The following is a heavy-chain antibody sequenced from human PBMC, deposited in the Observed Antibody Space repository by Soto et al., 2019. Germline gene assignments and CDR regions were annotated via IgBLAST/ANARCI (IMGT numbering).Heavy chain of an antibody. V-gene: IGHV4-39*01. CDR2: SPYNGGT. Sequence: RSLTCTVSTDSSSFTNSYWGWIRQPPGKGLQWIGSSPYNGGTFYNPSLKGRVVISFDTSKKQSSLQVTSVTAADTAVYFCARHRIEGVWRGFDCWGQGSPVTVSS. J-gene: IGHJ4*02. CDR1: TDSSSFTNSY. CDR3: ARHRIEGVWRGFDC. D-gene: IGHD3-10*01.